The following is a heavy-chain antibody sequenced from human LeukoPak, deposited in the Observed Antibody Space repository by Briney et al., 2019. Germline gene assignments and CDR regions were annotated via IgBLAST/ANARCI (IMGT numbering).Heavy chain of an antibody. CDR1: GGSFSGYY. CDR3: ARGWGSSPYSSSWYAPNWFDP. J-gene: IGHJ5*02. V-gene: IGHV4-34*01. CDR2: INHSGST. Sequence: SETLSLTCAVYGGSFSGYYWSWIRQPPGKGLEWIGEINHSGSTNYNPSLKSRVTISVDTSKKQFSLKLSSVTAADTAVYYCARGWGSSPYSSSWYAPNWFDPWGQGTLVTVSS. D-gene: IGHD6-13*01.